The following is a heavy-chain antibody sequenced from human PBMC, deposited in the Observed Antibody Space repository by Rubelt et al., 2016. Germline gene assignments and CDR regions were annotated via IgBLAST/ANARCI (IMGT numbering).Heavy chain of an antibody. J-gene: IGHJ3*02. CDR3: VGQDGVYYYGPGTYTTFEI. CDR1: GGSISSGTYY. CDR2: ISYSGST. D-gene: IGHD3-10*01. V-gene: IGHV4-39*01. Sequence: QLQLQESGPGLVKPSETLSLTCTVSGGSISSGTYYWGWIRQPPGKGLEWIGSISYSGSTYYNPSLKSRVTISVDTSKTQFALNRRAVTAADTAVYYCVGQDGVYYYGPGTYTTFEIWGQGTMVTGSS.